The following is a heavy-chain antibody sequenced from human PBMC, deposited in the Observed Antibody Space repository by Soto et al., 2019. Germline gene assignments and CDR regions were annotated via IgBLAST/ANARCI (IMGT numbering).Heavy chain of an antibody. Sequence: QVQLVESGGGVVQPGRSPRLSCAASGFTFSSYAMHWVRQAPGKGLEWVAVISYDGSNKYYADSVKGRFTISRDNSKNTLYLQMNSLRAEDTAVYYCARVLVPAAPHYYYYYGMDVWGQGTTVTVSS. CDR3: ARVLVPAAPHYYYYYGMDV. CDR2: ISYDGSNK. CDR1: GFTFSSYA. V-gene: IGHV3-30-3*01. D-gene: IGHD2-2*01. J-gene: IGHJ6*02.